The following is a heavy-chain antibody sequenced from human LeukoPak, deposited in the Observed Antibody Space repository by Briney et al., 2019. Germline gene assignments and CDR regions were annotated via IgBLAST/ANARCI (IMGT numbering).Heavy chain of an antibody. CDR2: IYYSGST. Sequence: SETLSLTCTVSGGSISSYYWGWIRQPPGKGLEWIGSIYYSGSTYYNPSLKSRVTISVDTSKNQFSLKLSSVTAADTAVYYCARMVISDGSYFVDYWGQGTLVTVSS. CDR3: ARMVISDGSYFVDY. J-gene: IGHJ4*02. CDR1: GGSISSYY. D-gene: IGHD1-26*01. V-gene: IGHV4-39*07.